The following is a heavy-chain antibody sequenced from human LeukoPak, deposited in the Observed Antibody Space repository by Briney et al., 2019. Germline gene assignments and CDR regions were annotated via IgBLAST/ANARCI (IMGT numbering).Heavy chain of an antibody. Sequence: GGSLRLSCAASGFTFSSYAMSWVRQAPGKGLEWVSAISGSGGSTYYADSVKGRFTISRDNSKNTLYLQMNSLRAEDTAVYYCAKLAPYGSGSYYLPGGYWGQGTLVTVSS. CDR3: AKLAPYGSGSYYLPGGY. J-gene: IGHJ4*02. V-gene: IGHV3-23*01. CDR2: ISGSGGST. CDR1: GFTFSSYA. D-gene: IGHD3-10*01.